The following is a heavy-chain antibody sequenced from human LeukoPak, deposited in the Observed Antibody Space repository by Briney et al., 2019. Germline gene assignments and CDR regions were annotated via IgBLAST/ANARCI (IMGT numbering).Heavy chain of an antibody. CDR3: ARLGSGSTLDC. V-gene: IGHV3-74*01. D-gene: IGHD3-10*01. CDR1: GFSFSSYW. J-gene: IGHJ4*02. Sequence: GGSLRLSCAASGFSFSSYWMYWVRQAPGKGLVWVSRISSDGSSTIYADSVKGRFTISRDNAKNTLYLQMNSLRAEDTAVYYCARLGSGSTLDCWGQGILVTVSS. CDR2: ISSDGSST.